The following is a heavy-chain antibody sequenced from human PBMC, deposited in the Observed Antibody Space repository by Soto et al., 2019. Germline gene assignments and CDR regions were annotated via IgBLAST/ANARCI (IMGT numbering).Heavy chain of an antibody. CDR3: ARDLFDY. Sequence: SGFTFSSYAMNWVRQAPGKGLEWVANINEDGSEKYYVDSAKGRFTISRDNAKNSLYLQMSSLRAEDTALYYCARDLFDYWGQGTLFTVSS. V-gene: IGHV3-7*01. CDR2: INEDGSEK. CDR1: GFTFSSYA. J-gene: IGHJ4*02.